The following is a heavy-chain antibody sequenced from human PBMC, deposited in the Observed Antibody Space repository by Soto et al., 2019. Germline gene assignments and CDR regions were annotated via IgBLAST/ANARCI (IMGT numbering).Heavy chain of an antibody. CDR3: ARRRSSGWYWYFDY. D-gene: IGHD6-19*01. J-gene: IGHJ4*02. V-gene: IGHV4-39*01. CDR2: IYYSGST. CDR1: GGSISSSSYY. Sequence: SETLSLTCTVSGGSISSSSYYWGWIRQPPGKGLEWIGSIYYSGSTYYNPSLKSRVTISVDTSKNQFSLKLSSVTAADTAVYYCARRRSSGWYWYFDYWGQGTLVTVSS.